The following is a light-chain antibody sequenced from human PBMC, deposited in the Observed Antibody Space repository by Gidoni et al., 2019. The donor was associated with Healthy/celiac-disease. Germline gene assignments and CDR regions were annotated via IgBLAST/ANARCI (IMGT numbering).Light chain of an antibody. CDR2: AAS. J-gene: IGKJ2*01. Sequence: DVQMTQSPSSLSASVGDRVTITCRASQSISSYLNWYQQKPGKAPKLLIYAASSLQSGVPYRFSGSGSGTDFTLTISSLQPEDFATYYCQQSYSTLGYTFGQGTKLEIK. CDR1: QSISSY. CDR3: QQSYSTLGYT. V-gene: IGKV1-39*01.